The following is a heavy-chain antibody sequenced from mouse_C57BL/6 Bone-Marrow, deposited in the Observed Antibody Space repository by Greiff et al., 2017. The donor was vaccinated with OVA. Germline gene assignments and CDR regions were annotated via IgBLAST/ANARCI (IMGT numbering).Heavy chain of an antibody. CDR1: GFTFSSYG. CDR2: ISSGGSYT. Sequence: EVMLVESGGDLVKPGGSLKLSCAASGFTFSSYGMSWVRQTPDKRLEWVATISSGGSYTYYPDSVKGRFTISRDNAKNTLYLQMSSLKSEDTAMYYCARHCYGSSDRYLDVWGTGTTVTVSS. CDR3: ARHCYGSSDRYLDV. D-gene: IGHD1-1*01. J-gene: IGHJ1*03. V-gene: IGHV5-6*01.